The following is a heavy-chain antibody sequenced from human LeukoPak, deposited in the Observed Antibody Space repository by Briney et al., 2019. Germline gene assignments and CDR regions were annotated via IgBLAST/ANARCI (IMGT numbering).Heavy chain of an antibody. CDR1: GGSISSGDYY. V-gene: IGHV4-30-4*01. Sequence: SQTLSLTSTVSGGSISSGDYYWSWIRQPPGKGLEWIGYIYYSGSTYYNPSLKSRVTISVDTSKNQFSLKLSSVTAADTAVYYCARGVGVPAAISFDYWGQGTLVTVSS. CDR3: ARGVGVPAAISFDY. CDR2: IYYSGST. J-gene: IGHJ4*02. D-gene: IGHD2-2*02.